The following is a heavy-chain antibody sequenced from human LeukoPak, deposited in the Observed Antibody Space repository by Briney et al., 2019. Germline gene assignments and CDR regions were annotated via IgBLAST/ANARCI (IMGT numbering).Heavy chain of an antibody. CDR3: ARAGGFPWAV. CDR1: GFTFSSYA. D-gene: IGHD3-16*01. J-gene: IGHJ6*04. V-gene: IGHV3-30-3*01. CDR2: ISYDGSNK. Sequence: GGSLRLSCAAYGFTFSSYATHWVRQAPGKGLEWVAVISYDGSNKYYADSVKGRFTISRGNAKNSLYLQMNSLRAEDTAVYYCARAGGFPWAVWGKRTTVTVSS.